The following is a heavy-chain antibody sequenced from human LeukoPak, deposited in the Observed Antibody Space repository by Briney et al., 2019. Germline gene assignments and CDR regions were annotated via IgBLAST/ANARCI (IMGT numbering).Heavy chain of an antibody. CDR1: GGSISSYY. J-gene: IGHJ3*02. V-gene: IGHV4-59*12. Sequence: SETLSLTCTVSGGSISSYYWSWIRQPPGKGLEWIGYIYYSGSTNYNPSLKSRVTISVDTSKNQFSLKLSSVTAAGTAVYYCARVRISEGAFDIWGQGTMVTVSS. CDR2: IYYSGST. D-gene: IGHD3-3*02. CDR3: ARVRISEGAFDI.